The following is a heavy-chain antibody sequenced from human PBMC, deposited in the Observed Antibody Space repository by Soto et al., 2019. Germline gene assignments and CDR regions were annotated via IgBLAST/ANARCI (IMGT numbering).Heavy chain of an antibody. D-gene: IGHD6-13*01. CDR2: ISGSGGST. CDR1: GFTFSSYA. Sequence: PGGSLRLSCAASGFTFSSYAMSWVRQAPGKGLEWVSAISGSGGSTYYADSVKGRFTISRDNSKNTLYLQMNSLRAEDTAVYYCAKDLRGGYSSSWYGGLYYYYGMDVWGQGTTVTVSS. J-gene: IGHJ6*02. CDR3: AKDLRGGYSSSWYGGLYYYYGMDV. V-gene: IGHV3-23*01.